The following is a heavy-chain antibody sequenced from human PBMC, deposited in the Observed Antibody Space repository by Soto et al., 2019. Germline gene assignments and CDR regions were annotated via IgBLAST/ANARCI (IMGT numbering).Heavy chain of an antibody. D-gene: IGHD5-12*01. Sequence: QVQLQESGPGLVKPSQTLSLTCIVSGGSINNGGYYWSWIRQHSGKGLEWIGYIYYSGTTYYNPSLXSXXTISLDTSKNQFSLQLTSVTAADTAVYYCARARLVTSPLDYWGHGILVTVSS. CDR2: IYYSGTT. CDR3: ARARLVTSPLDY. J-gene: IGHJ4*01. CDR1: GGSINNGGYY. V-gene: IGHV4-31*03.